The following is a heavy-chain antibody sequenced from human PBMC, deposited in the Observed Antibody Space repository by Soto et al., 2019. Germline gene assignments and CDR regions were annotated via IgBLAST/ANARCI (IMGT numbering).Heavy chain of an antibody. CDR1: GGSISSYY. Sequence: QVQLQESGPGLVKPSETLSLTCTVSGGSISSYYWSWIRQPPGKGLEWIGYIYYSGSTNYNPSLKSRVTRSVDTSKNQFSLKLSSVTAADTAVYYCARDLGYYDSSGYYQGWFDPWGQGTLVTVSS. D-gene: IGHD3-22*01. V-gene: IGHV4-59*01. CDR2: IYYSGST. CDR3: ARDLGYYDSSGYYQGWFDP. J-gene: IGHJ5*02.